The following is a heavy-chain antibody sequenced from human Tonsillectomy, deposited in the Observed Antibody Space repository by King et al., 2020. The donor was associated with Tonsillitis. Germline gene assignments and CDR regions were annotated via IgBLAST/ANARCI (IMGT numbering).Heavy chain of an antibody. J-gene: IGHJ4*02. Sequence: VQLVESGGGLVQPGRSLRLSCAASGFTFSNYAMSWVRQAPGKGLEGVSAISASGGNPYYADSVKGRFTISRDNSKNTLYLQMNSLRAEDTAVYYCAKPASPYSSRYMDYWGQGNLVTVSS. CDR3: AKPASPYSSRYMDY. CDR1: GFTFSNYA. CDR2: ISASGGNP. V-gene: IGHV3-23*04. D-gene: IGHD6-25*01.